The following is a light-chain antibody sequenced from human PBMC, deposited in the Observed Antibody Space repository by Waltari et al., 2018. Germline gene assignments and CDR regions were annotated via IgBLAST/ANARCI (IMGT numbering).Light chain of an antibody. J-gene: IGKJ5*01. V-gene: IGKV2-28*01. CDR3: MEALQSVT. CDR2: VGS. CDR1: QSLLDNNEYNY. Sequence: DIVMTQSPASLTVTPGEPASISCRSSQSLLDNNEYNYLDWYLQKPGQSPQILIYVGSNRASGVPDRFSGSGSGTDFILKISRVEAEDAGVYYCMEALQSVTFGQGTRLEIK.